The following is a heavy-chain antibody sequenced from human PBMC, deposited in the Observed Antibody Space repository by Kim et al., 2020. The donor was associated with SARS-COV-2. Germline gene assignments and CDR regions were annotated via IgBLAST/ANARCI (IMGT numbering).Heavy chain of an antibody. CDR3: ARDRTLGYCSGGSCYSDYYYGMDV. Sequence: ASVKVSCKASGYTFTGYYMHWVRQAPGQGLEWMGWINPNSGGTNYAQKFQGRVTMTRDTSISTAYMELSRLRSDDTAVYYCARDRTLGYCSGGSCYSDYYYGMDVWGQGTTVTVSS. V-gene: IGHV1-2*02. CDR1: GYTFTGYY. CDR2: INPNSGGT. D-gene: IGHD2-15*01. J-gene: IGHJ6*02.